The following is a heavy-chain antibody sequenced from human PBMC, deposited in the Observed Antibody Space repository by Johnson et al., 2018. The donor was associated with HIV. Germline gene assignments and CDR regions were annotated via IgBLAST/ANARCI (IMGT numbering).Heavy chain of an antibody. CDR2: ISFDGNNK. V-gene: IGHV3-30-3*01. CDR3: ARDPVSLYYDGGGSLDDAFDI. J-gene: IGHJ3*02. D-gene: IGHD3-22*01. Sequence: QVQLVESGGGVVQPGRSLRLSCAASGFTFSNYPMNWVRQAPGKGLEWVAVISFDGNNKYYADSVKGRFTISRDNAKNSLYLQMNSLRAEDMVVYYCARDPVSLYYDGGGSLDDAFDIGGKGTMVTVPS. CDR1: GFTFSNYP.